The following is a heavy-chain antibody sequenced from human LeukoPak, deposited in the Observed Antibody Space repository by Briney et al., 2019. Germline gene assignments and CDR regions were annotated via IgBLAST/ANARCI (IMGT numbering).Heavy chain of an antibody. CDR3: ARDPSSVTLYFFDY. CDR1: GYTFRGNY. Sequence: GASVKISCKASGYTFRGNYIHWLRQAPGQGLGWMGWIDANNGDTKSAQKFQGRVTMSRVTSISTAYMDLSSLSPDDAAVYYCARDPSSVTLYFFDYWGQGTLVTVSS. CDR2: IDANNGDT. D-gene: IGHD4-11*01. J-gene: IGHJ4*02. V-gene: IGHV1-2*02.